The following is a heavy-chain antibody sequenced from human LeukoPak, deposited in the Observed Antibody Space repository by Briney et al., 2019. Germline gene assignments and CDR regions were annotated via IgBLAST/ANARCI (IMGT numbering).Heavy chain of an antibody. CDR1: GGSISSYY. CDR2: IYYSGST. Sequence: SETLSLTCTVSGGSISSYYWSWIRQPPGKGLEWIGYIYYSGSTNYNPSLKSRVTISVDTSKNQFSLKLSSVTAADTAVYYCASRLGVKGSSPHFDYWGQGTLVTVSS. V-gene: IGHV4-59*01. D-gene: IGHD6-6*01. CDR3: ASRLGVKGSSPHFDY. J-gene: IGHJ4*02.